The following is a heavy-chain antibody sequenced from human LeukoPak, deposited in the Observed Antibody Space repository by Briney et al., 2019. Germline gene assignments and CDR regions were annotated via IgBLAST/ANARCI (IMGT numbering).Heavy chain of an antibody. Sequence: SETLSLTCSISGGAITSHYWTWIRQPPGKGLEWIGHFYNSGGAKYNSSLKSRVAISVDTSKKQFFLSLSSLTAADTAVYYCARSRDAYNFYWFDSWGQGTRVTVSS. V-gene: IGHV4-4*07. CDR3: ARSRDAYNFYWFDS. CDR2: FYNSGGA. CDR1: GGAITSHY. D-gene: IGHD5-24*01. J-gene: IGHJ5*01.